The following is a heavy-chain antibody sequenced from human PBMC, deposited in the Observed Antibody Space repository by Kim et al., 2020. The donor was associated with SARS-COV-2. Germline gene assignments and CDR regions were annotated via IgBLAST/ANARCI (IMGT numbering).Heavy chain of an antibody. D-gene: IGHD2-15*01. CDR2: ISWSGGKE. Sequence: GGSLRLSCVASGFSFDDHAMHWVRQAPGKGLELVSGISWSGGKEDDADSVRGRITISRDNAKKSRYLQMNSLRPDDTALYYCGKGAAKGPYYYYYGMDV. CDR1: GFSFDDHA. CDR3: GKGAAKGPYYYYYGMDV. V-gene: IGHV3-9*01. J-gene: IGHJ6*01.